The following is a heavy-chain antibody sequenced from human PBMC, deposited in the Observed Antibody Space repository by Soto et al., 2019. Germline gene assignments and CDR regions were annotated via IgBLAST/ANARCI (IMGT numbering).Heavy chain of an antibody. CDR1: GGSISSGDYY. CDR2: IYYSGST. CDR3: ARTYDSSGYYSNWFDP. V-gene: IGHV4-30-4*01. J-gene: IGHJ5*02. Sequence: TLSLTCTVSGGSISSGDYYWSWIRQPPGKGLEWIGHIYYSGSTYYNPSLKSRVTISVDTSKNQFSLKLSSVTAADTAVYYCARTYDSSGYYSNWFDPWGQGTLVTVSS. D-gene: IGHD3-22*01.